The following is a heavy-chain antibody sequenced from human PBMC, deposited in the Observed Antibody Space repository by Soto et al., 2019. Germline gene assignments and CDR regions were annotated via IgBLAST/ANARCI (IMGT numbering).Heavy chain of an antibody. D-gene: IGHD4-17*01. J-gene: IGHJ5*02. CDR2: IYYSGST. Sequence: QVQLQESGPGLVKPSQTLSLTCTVSGGSISSGDYYWSWIRQPPGKGLEWIGYIYYSGSTYYNPSLKTRATISVDTFKNQLSLKLSSGTAAYPAVYYCASNYGDYVWFDPWGQGTLVTVSS. CDR1: GGSISSGDYY. CDR3: ASNYGDYVWFDP. V-gene: IGHV4-30-4*01.